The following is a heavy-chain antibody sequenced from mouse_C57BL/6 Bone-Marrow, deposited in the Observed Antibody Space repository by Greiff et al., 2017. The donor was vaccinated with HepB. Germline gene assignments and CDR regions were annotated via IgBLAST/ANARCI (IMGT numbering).Heavy chain of an antibody. CDR1: GFNIKDDY. V-gene: IGHV14-4*01. CDR2: IEPENGDT. Sequence: VQLQQSGAELVRPGASVKLSCTASGFNIKDDYMHWVKQRPEQGLEWIGWIEPENGDTEYASKFQGKATITADTSSNTAYLQLSSLTSEDTAVYYCTTPEGFDYWGQGTTLTVSS. CDR3: TTPEGFDY. J-gene: IGHJ2*01.